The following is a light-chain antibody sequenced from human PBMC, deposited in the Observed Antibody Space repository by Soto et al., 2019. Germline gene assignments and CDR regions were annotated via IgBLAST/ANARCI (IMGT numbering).Light chain of an antibody. J-gene: IGKJ4*01. CDR3: QGYNSYLEG. CDR1: QTISSW. Sequence: DIQMTQSPSTLSGSVGDRVTITCRASQTISSWLAWYQQKPGKAPKLLIYKASTLKSGVPSRFSGSGSGTEFTLTIRRVQTGDLEGNCVQGYNSYLEGVGEGTQVEIK. V-gene: IGKV1-5*03. CDR2: KAS.